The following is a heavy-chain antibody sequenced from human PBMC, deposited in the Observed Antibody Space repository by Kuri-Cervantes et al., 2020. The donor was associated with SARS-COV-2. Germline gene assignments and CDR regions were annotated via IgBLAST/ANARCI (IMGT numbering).Heavy chain of an antibody. CDR2: ISGFNGNT. D-gene: IGHD6-6*01. V-gene: IGHV1-18*01. CDR1: GYSFTTYT. CDR3: ATDFGYSRSSHADY. J-gene: IGHJ4*02. Sequence: ASVKVSCKAYGYSFTTYTVSWVRQAPGQGLEWMGWISGFNGNTNYAQNFQGRLSLTTDTSTNTAYMELKSLRSEDTAVYYCATDFGYSRSSHADYWGQGTLGT.